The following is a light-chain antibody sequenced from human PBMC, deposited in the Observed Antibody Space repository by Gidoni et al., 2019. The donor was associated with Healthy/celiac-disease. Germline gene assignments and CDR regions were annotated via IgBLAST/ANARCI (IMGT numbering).Light chain of an antibody. CDR1: QSVSSSY. Sequence: EIVLTQSPGTLSLSPGERATLSCRASQSVSSSYLSWYQQKPGQAPRLLIYCTSSRSTGIPDRFIGSGSGTDFTLTISRLEPEDFAVYYCQQYGSSPRTFGQGTKVEIK. CDR2: CTS. J-gene: IGKJ1*01. CDR3: QQYGSSPRT. V-gene: IGKV3-20*01.